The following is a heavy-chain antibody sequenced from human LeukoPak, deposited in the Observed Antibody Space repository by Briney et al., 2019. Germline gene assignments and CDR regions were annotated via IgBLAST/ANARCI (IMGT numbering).Heavy chain of an antibody. Sequence: GGSLRLSCAASGFSVNSNYMSWVRQAPGKGLEWVSVSDSGGSTYYADSVKGRFTISRDNSKNTLYLQMNSLRAEDTAVYYCARTPPYDSSGYYSSGYFDYWGQGTLVTVSS. CDR1: GFSVNSNY. CDR3: ARTPPYDSSGYYSSGYFDY. J-gene: IGHJ4*02. CDR2: SDSGGST. D-gene: IGHD3-22*01. V-gene: IGHV3-53*01.